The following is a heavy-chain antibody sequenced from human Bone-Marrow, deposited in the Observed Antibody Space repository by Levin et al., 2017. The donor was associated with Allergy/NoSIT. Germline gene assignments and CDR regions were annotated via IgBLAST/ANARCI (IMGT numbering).Heavy chain of an antibody. J-gene: IGHJ6*02. CDR3: AGTANCSSTSCYWWGNYYYYGMDV. V-gene: IGHV1-69*01. CDR2: IIPIFGTA. D-gene: IGHD2-2*01. CDR1: GGTFSSYA. Sequence: KISCKASGGTFSSYAISWVRQAPGQGLEWMGGIIPIFGTANYAQKFQGRVTITADESTSTAYMELSSLRSEDTAVYYCAGTANCSSTSCYWWGNYYYYGMDVWGQGTTVTVSS.